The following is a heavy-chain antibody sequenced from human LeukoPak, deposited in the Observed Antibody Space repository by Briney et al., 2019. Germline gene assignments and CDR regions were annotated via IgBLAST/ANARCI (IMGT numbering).Heavy chain of an antibody. CDR1: GFTFSSYA. CDR3: ARDYIAAIGFDY. V-gene: IGHV3-23*01. D-gene: IGHD6-13*01. J-gene: IGHJ4*02. CDR2: ISASGDAA. Sequence: PGGSLRLSCAASGFTFSSYAMSWVRQAPGKGLEWVSAISASGDAAFYADSVKSRFTFSRDNSKNTVHLQMNSLRAEDTAIYYCARDYIAAIGFDYWGQGTLVSVSS.